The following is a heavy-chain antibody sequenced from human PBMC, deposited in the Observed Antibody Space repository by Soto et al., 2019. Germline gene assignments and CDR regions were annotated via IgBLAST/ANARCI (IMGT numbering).Heavy chain of an antibody. V-gene: IGHV3-7*01. Sequence: GGSLRLSCAASGFTFSGYWMTWVRQAPGKGLDWVANIMQDGSEKYYVDSVKGRFTISRDNAKNSLYLQMNSLRAEDTAVYYCARVRIQLWSNSYYYMDVWGKGTTVTVSS. D-gene: IGHD5-18*01. CDR3: ARVRIQLWSNSYYYMDV. J-gene: IGHJ6*03. CDR2: IMQDGSEK. CDR1: GFTFSGYW.